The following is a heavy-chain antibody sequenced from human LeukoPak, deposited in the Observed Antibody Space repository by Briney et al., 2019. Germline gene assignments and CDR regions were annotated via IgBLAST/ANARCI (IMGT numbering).Heavy chain of an antibody. V-gene: IGHV3-7*04. Sequence: GGSLRLSCAASGFTFSNAWMSWVRQAPGKGLEWVANIKQDGSEKYYVDSVKGRFTISRDNVKNSLYLQMNSLRAEDTAVYYCARGYYGSGSYYTAYWGQGTLVTVSS. D-gene: IGHD3-10*01. CDR3: ARGYYGSGSYYTAY. J-gene: IGHJ4*02. CDR1: GFTFSNAW. CDR2: IKQDGSEK.